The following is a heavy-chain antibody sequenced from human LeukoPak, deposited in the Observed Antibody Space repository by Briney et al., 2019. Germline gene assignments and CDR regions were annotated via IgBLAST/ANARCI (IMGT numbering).Heavy chain of an antibody. CDR2: IYTSGST. V-gene: IGHV4-61*02. J-gene: IGHJ4*02. CDR3: ARESWELPLGD. D-gene: IGHD1-26*01. Sequence: SQTLSLTCTVSGGSISSGSYYWSWIRQPAGKGLEWIGRIYTSGSTNYNPSLKSRVTISVDTSKNQFSLKLSSVTAADTAVYYCARESWELPLGDWGQGTLVTVSS. CDR1: GGSISSGSYY.